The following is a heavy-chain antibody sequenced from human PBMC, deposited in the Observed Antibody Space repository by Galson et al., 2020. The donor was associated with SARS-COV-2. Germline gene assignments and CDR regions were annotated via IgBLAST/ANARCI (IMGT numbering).Heavy chain of an antibody. CDR1: GFNFSIYG. Sequence: TGGSLRLSCAASGFNFSIYGMHWVRQAPGKGLEWVALTSYDGSNKYYADSVKGRFTISRDNSKNTLYLQMNSLRAEDTAVYYCARSPGAHYDYWGQGTLVTVSS. CDR3: ARSPGAHYDY. V-gene: IGHV3-30*19. CDR2: TSYDGSNK. J-gene: IGHJ4*02.